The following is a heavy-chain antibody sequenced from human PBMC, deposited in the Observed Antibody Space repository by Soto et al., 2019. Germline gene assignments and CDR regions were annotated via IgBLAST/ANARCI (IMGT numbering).Heavy chain of an antibody. J-gene: IGHJ6*02. Sequence: GGSVRLACAASGFTFDDYAMHWVGQAPGKGLEWVSGISWNSGSIGYADSVKGRFTISRDNAKISLYLQMNSLRAEDTALYSCAISLGPYYYYGIDVWGPGTTVTVSS. CDR2: ISWNSGSI. CDR1: GFTFDDYA. V-gene: IGHV3-9*01. CDR3: AISLGPYYYYGIDV.